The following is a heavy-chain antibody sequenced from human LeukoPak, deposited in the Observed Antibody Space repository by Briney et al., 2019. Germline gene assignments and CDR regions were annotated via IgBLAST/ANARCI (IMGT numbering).Heavy chain of an antibody. Sequence: ASVKVSCKASGYTFTSYGISWVRQAPGQGLEWMGWISAYNGNTNYAQKLQGRVTMTTDTSTSTAYMELRSLRSDDTAVYYCARDGTYYYDSSGYPIRSRDAFDIWGQGTMVTVSS. CDR1: GYTFTSYG. CDR3: ARDGTYYYDSSGYPIRSRDAFDI. D-gene: IGHD3-22*01. V-gene: IGHV1-18*01. J-gene: IGHJ3*02. CDR2: ISAYNGNT.